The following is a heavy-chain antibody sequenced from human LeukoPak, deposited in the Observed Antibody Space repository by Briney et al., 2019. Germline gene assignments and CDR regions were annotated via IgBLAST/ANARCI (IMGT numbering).Heavy chain of an antibody. Sequence: ASVKVSCKASGYTFTSYDINWVRLATGQGLEWMGWVNPNSGNTGHAQKLQGRVTMTRDTSTRTAYMELSSLRSEDTAVYYCARNDYDGDDAFDIWGQGTMVTVSS. CDR2: VNPNSGNT. D-gene: IGHD4-17*01. V-gene: IGHV1-8*02. CDR1: GYTFTSYD. J-gene: IGHJ3*02. CDR3: ARNDYDGDDAFDI.